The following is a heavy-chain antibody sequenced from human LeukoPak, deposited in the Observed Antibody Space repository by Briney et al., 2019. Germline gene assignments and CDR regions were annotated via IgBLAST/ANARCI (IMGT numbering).Heavy chain of an antibody. D-gene: IGHD5-18*01. CDR1: GFTVSSNY. Sequence: GGSLRLSCAASGFTVSSNYMSWVRQAPGKGLEWVSVIYSGGSTCYADSVKGRFTISRDNSKNTLYLQMNSLRAEDTAVYFCAKDFDVDTAIISYFDCWGQGTLVTVSS. CDR3: AKDFDVDTAIISYFDC. CDR2: IYSGGST. J-gene: IGHJ4*02. V-gene: IGHV3-53*01.